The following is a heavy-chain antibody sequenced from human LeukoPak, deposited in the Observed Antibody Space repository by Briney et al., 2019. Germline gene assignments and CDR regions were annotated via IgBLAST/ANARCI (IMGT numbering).Heavy chain of an antibody. Sequence: GGSLRFSCAASGFTFSSYGMHWVRQAPGKGLEWVAVISYDGSNKYYGDSVKGRFTIPRDNSKNTLYLQMNSLRAEDTAVYYCAKDSVEQWLHFDYWGQGTLVTVSS. D-gene: IGHD6-19*01. CDR3: AKDSVEQWLHFDY. V-gene: IGHV3-30*18. CDR1: GFTFSSYG. CDR2: ISYDGSNK. J-gene: IGHJ4*02.